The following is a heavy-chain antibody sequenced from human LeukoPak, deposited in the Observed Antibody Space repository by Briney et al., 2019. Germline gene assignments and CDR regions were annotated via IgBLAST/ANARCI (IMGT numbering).Heavy chain of an antibody. V-gene: IGHV3-23*01. CDR3: AKRVPYSSSSVYFDS. Sequence: GGSLRLSCSASGFIFSNYVMSWVRQSPGKGLEWVSAISDSGSDTYYTDSVKGRFTISKDNSKNTLYLQMNSLRAEDTAVYYCAKRVPYSSSSVYFDSWGQGTLVTVSS. J-gene: IGHJ4*02. CDR1: GFIFSNYV. CDR2: ISDSGSDT. D-gene: IGHD6-6*01.